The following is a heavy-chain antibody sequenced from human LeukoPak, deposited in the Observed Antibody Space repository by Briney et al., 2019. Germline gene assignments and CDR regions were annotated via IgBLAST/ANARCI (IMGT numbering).Heavy chain of an antibody. Sequence: SETLSLTCTVSGGSISSGSYFWSWIRQHPGKGLEWIGYIHYSGSTYNNPSLKSRVIISVDTSKDQLSLKLSSVTAADTAVYYCARDGCSGPSCHGNWFDPWGQGTLVTVSS. CDR2: IHYSGST. V-gene: IGHV4-31*03. CDR1: GGSISSGSYF. CDR3: ARDGCSGPSCHGNWFDP. J-gene: IGHJ5*02. D-gene: IGHD2-2*01.